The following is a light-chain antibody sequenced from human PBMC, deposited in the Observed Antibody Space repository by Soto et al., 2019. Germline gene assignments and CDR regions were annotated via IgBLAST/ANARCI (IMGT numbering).Light chain of an antibody. CDR1: TSNLGNNY. CDR3: GAWDPSLKAYL. V-gene: IGLV1-51*01. J-gene: IGLJ1*01. CDR2: DDT. Sequence: QSVLAQPPSVSAAPGQRVTVSCSTTTSNLGNNYISWYQHLPGAAPRLLIYDDTERPSGIPDRFSGSRSATSATLGIAGLQTGDEADYFGGAWDPSLKAYLFGTGTKLTVL.